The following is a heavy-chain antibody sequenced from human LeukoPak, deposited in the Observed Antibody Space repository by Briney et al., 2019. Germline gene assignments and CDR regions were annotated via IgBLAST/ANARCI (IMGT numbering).Heavy chain of an antibody. CDR3: AKWPFWSGYKTRVGFDY. CDR2: ISYDGSNK. Sequence: PGRSLRLSCAASGFTFSSYAMHWVRQAPGKGLEWVAVISYDGSNKYYADSVKGRFTISRDNSKNTLYLQMNSLRAEDTAVYYCAKWPFWSGYKTRVGFDYWGQGTLVTVSS. D-gene: IGHD3-3*01. J-gene: IGHJ4*02. V-gene: IGHV3-30*04. CDR1: GFTFSSYA.